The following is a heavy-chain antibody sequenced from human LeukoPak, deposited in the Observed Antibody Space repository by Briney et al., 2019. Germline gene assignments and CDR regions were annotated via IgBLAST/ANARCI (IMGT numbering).Heavy chain of an antibody. CDR3: ARDSYYYDSSGYSSRRAFDI. CDR1: GYTFTSND. Sequence: ASVKVSCKASGYTFTSNDINWVRQATGQGLEWMGWLNPNSGNTGYAQKFQGRVTITRNTSINTAYMELTSLTSEDTAVYYCARDSYYYDSSGYSSRRAFDIWGQGTMVTVSS. V-gene: IGHV1-8*01. D-gene: IGHD3-22*01. J-gene: IGHJ3*02. CDR2: LNPNSGNT.